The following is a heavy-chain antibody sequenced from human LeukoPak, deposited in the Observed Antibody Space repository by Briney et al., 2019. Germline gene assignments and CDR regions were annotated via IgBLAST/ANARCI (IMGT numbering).Heavy chain of an antibody. D-gene: IGHD5/OR15-5a*01. CDR3: ARESTRERPGC. V-gene: IGHV3-66*01. CDR2: IYNDGST. J-gene: IGHJ4*02. CDR1: GFTFSSYA. Sequence: GGSLRLSCAASGFTFSSYAMSWVRQAPGKGLEWVSAIYNDGSTYYADSVKGRFTISRDKSKNTLYLQMNGLRVEDTAVYYCARESTRERPGCWGQGTLVIVSS.